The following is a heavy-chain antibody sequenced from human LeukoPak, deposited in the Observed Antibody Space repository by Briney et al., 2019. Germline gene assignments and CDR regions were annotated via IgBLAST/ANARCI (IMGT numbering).Heavy chain of an antibody. J-gene: IGHJ4*02. D-gene: IGHD6-6*01. CDR3: ATSPGMGYSSSLTGVDY. V-gene: IGHV3-21*01. Sequence: GGSLRLACAASGFTFSSYNMNWVRQAPGKGLEWVSSISTTSDYIYYADSLKGRFTISRDNAKNSLYLQMNSLRAEDTAVYYCATSPGMGYSSSLTGVDYWGQGTLVTVSS. CDR2: ISTTSDYI. CDR1: GFTFSSYN.